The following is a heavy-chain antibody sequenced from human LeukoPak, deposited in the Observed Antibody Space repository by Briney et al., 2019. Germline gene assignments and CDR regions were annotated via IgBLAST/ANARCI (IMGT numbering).Heavy chain of an antibody. J-gene: IGHJ4*02. D-gene: IGHD2-21*01. V-gene: IGHV1-18*01. Sequence: ASVKVSCRASGYTFTSYGISWVRQAPGQGLEWMGWISPYNGNTNYAPKLQGRLPMTTDTSTSTAYMELRSLRSDDTAVYYCARDRQCGYWGQGTLVHVFS. CDR3: ARDRQCGY. CDR2: ISPYNGNT. CDR1: GYTFTSYG.